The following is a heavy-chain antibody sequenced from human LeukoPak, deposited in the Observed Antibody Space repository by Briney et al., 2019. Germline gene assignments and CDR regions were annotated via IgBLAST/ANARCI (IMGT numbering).Heavy chain of an antibody. Sequence: GASVKVSCKASGYTFTNYAMNWVRQAPGQGLEWMGWINTNTGNPTYAQGVTGRFVFSLDTSVSTAYLQISSLKAEDTAVYYCARAAGSSWTTALDYWGQGTLVALSS. V-gene: IGHV7-4-1*02. CDR3: ARAAGSSWTTALDY. CDR2: INTNTGNP. D-gene: IGHD6-13*01. J-gene: IGHJ4*02. CDR1: GYTFTNYA.